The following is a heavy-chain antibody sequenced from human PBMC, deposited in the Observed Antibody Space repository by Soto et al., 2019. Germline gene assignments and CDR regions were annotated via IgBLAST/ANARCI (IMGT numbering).Heavy chain of an antibody. J-gene: IGHJ4*02. D-gene: IGHD1-26*01. Sequence: GASVKVSCKASGYTFTTYAMHWVRQAPGQGLEWMGGINGGNGNTKYSQKFQGRVTMTTDTSTSTAYMELRSLRSDDTAVYYCARDPSVGAMGFPDYWGQGTLVTVSS. CDR3: ARDPSVGAMGFPDY. V-gene: IGHV1-3*01. CDR2: INGGNGNT. CDR1: GYTFTTYA.